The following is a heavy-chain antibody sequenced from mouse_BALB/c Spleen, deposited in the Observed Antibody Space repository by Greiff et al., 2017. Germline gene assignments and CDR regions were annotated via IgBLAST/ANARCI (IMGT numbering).Heavy chain of an antibody. D-gene: IGHD1-1*01. J-gene: IGHJ2*01. CDR1: GYTFTSYT. V-gene: IGHV1-4*02. CDR2: INPSSGYT. CDR3: ARSRNYGEDY. Sequence: QVQLQQSAAELARPGASVKMSCNASGYTFTSYTMHWVKQRPGQGLEWIGYINPSSGYTEYNQKFKDKTTLTADKSSSTAYMQLSSLTSEDSAVYYCARSRNYGEDYWGQGTTLTVSS.